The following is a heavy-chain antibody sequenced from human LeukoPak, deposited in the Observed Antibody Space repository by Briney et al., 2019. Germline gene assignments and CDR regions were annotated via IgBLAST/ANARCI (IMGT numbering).Heavy chain of an antibody. CDR3: ARDPNYDFWSGVTLDY. J-gene: IGHJ4*02. D-gene: IGHD3-3*01. Sequence: PGGSLRLSCAASGFTFSSYAMHWVRQAPGKGLEWVAVISYDGSNKYYADSVKGRFTVSRDNSKNTLYLQMYSLRAEDTAVYYCARDPNYDFWSGVTLDYWGQGTLVTVSS. CDR2: ISYDGSNK. CDR1: GFTFSSYA. V-gene: IGHV3-30*04.